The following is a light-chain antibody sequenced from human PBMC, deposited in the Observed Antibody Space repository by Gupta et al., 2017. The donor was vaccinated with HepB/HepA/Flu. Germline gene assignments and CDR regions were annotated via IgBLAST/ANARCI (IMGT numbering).Light chain of an antibody. Sequence: DTVMNQSPAPRAGSLGERATITCKSSQSVLYSSNNKNYLAWYQQKPGQPPKLLIYWASTRESGVPDRFSGSGSGTDFTLPISSLQAEDVAVYYCQQYYSTPDTFGQGTKLEIK. CDR3: QQYYSTPDT. CDR1: QSVLYSSNNKNY. J-gene: IGKJ2*01. CDR2: WAS. V-gene: IGKV4-1*01.